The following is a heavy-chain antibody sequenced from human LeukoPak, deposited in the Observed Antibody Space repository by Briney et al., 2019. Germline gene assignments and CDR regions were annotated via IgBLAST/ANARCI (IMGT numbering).Heavy chain of an antibody. CDR2: INHSGST. Sequence: KPSETLSLTCAVYGGSFSGYYWSWIRQPPRKGLEWSGGINHSGSTNYNPSFKSRVTISVDTSKNQFSLKLSSVTAADTAVYYCARDVDTAMVEKNYYYGMDVWGKGTTVTVSS. V-gene: IGHV4-34*01. D-gene: IGHD5-18*01. J-gene: IGHJ6*04. CDR3: ARDVDTAMVEKNYYYGMDV. CDR1: GGSFSGYY.